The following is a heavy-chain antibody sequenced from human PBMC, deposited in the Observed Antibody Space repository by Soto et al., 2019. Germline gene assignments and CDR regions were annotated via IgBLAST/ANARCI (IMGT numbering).Heavy chain of an antibody. J-gene: IGHJ5*02. CDR3: ARAMPRGGTIFGVVIMDWFDP. D-gene: IGHD3-3*01. CDR1: GGSISSYY. Sequence: SETLSLTCTVSGGSISSYYWSWIRQPPGKGLEWIGYIYYSGSTNYNPSLKSRVTISVDTSKNQFSLKLSSVTAADTAVYYCARAMPRGGTIFGVVIMDWFDPWGQGTLVTVSS. CDR2: IYYSGST. V-gene: IGHV4-59*01.